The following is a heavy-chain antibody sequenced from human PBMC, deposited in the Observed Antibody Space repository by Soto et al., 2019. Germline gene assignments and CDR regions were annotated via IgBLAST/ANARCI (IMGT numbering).Heavy chain of an antibody. CDR1: GFTFSSYG. V-gene: IGHV3-30*18. D-gene: IGHD3-3*01. CDR2: ISYDGSNK. J-gene: IGHJ4*02. CDR3: AKDPGYDFWSGYYTG. Sequence: PGGSLRLSCAASGFTFSSYGMHWVRQAPGKGLEWVAVISYDGSNKYYADSVKGRFTISRDNSKNTLYLQMNSLRAEDTAVYYCAKDPGYDFWSGYYTGWGQGTLVTV.